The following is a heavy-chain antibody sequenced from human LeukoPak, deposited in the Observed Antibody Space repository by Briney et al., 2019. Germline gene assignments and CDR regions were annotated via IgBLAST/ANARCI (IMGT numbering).Heavy chain of an antibody. CDR3: ARGRGGIQLRVSDHFDY. J-gene: IGHJ4*02. V-gene: IGHV6-1*01. D-gene: IGHD5-18*01. CDR2: TYYRSKWYN. CDR1: GDSVSSNSAA. Sequence: ASQTLSLTCAISGDSVSSNSAAWNWIRQSPSRGLEWLGRTYYRSKWYNDYAVSVKSRITINPDTSKNQFSLQLNSVTPEDTAVYYCARGRGGIQLRVSDHFDYWGQGTLVTVSS.